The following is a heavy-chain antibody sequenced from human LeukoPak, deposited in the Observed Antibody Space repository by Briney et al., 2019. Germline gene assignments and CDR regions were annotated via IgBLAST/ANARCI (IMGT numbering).Heavy chain of an antibody. D-gene: IGHD3-3*01. J-gene: IGHJ3*02. Sequence: NPSETLSLTCTVSGGSISSSSYYWGWIRQPPGKGLEWIGSIYYSGSTYYNPSLKSRVTISVDTSKNQFSLKLSSMTAADTAVYYCVPSGYYRGGAFDIWGQGTMVTVSS. CDR2: IYYSGST. CDR1: GGSISSSSYY. CDR3: VPSGYYRGGAFDI. V-gene: IGHV4-39*07.